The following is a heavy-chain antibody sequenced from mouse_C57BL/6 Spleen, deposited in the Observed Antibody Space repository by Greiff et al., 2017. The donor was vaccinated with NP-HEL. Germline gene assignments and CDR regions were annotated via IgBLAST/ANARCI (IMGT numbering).Heavy chain of an antibody. D-gene: IGHD2-2*01. V-gene: IGHV1-61*01. Sequence: VQLQQSGAELVRPGSSVKLSCKASGYTFTSYWMDWVKQRPGQGLEWIGNIYPSDSETHYNQKFKDKATLTVDKSSSTAYMQLSSLTSEDSAVYYCARRGGYPYAMDYWGQGTSVTVSS. J-gene: IGHJ4*01. CDR3: ARRGGYPYAMDY. CDR2: IYPSDSET. CDR1: GYTFTSYW.